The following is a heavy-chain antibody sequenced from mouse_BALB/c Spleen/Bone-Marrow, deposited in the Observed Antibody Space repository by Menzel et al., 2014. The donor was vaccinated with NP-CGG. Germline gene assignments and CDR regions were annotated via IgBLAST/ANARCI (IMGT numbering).Heavy chain of an antibody. CDR1: GFTFSSFG. J-gene: IGHJ2*01. Sequence: DVHLVESGGGLVQPGGSRKLSCAASGFTFSSFGMHWVRQAPEKGLEWVAYISSGSSTIYYADTVKGRFTIPRDNPKNTLFLQMTSLRSEDTAVYYCARRDDGYYNFDYWGQGTTLTVSS. CDR3: ARRDDGYYNFDY. D-gene: IGHD2-3*01. CDR2: ISSGSSTI. V-gene: IGHV5-17*02.